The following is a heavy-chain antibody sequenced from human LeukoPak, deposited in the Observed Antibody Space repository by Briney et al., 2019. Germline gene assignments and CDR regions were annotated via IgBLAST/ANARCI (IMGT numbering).Heavy chain of an antibody. CDR2: IYPGDSDT. D-gene: IGHD6-19*01. Sequence: PGESLKISCKGSGYSFTSYWIGWVRQMPGKGLEWMGIIYPGDSDTRYSPSFQGQVTISADKSISTAYLQWSSLKASDTAMYYCARRSVAGYYYYYMDVWGKGTTVTVSS. V-gene: IGHV5-51*01. J-gene: IGHJ6*03. CDR3: ARRSVAGYYYYYMDV. CDR1: GYSFTSYW.